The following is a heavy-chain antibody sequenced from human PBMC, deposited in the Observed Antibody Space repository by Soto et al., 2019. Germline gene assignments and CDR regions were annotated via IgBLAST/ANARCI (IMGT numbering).Heavy chain of an antibody. D-gene: IGHD5-18*01. CDR1: GGTFSSYA. CDR3: ARPGGYSYGYDYYYDMDV. CDR2: IIPIFGTA. J-gene: IGHJ6*02. V-gene: IGHV1-69*06. Sequence: SVKVSCKASGGTFSSYAISWVRQAPGQGLEWMGGIIPIFGTANYAQKFQGRVTITADKSTSTAYMELSSLRSEDTAVYYCARPGGYSYGYDYYYDMDVWGQGTTVTVSS.